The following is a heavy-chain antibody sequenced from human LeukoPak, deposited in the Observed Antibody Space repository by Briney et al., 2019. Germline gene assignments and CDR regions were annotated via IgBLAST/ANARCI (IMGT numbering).Heavy chain of an antibody. CDR2: IRYDGSNK. Sequence: GGSLRLSCAASGFTFSSYGMHWVRQAPGKGLEWVAFIRYDGSNKYYADSVKGRFTISRDNSKNTLYLQMTSLRVEDTAVYYCVRDGLLWYGGATWGQGTMVTVSS. V-gene: IGHV3-30*02. J-gene: IGHJ3*01. CDR3: VRDGLLWYGGAT. D-gene: IGHD2-21*01. CDR1: GFTFSSYG.